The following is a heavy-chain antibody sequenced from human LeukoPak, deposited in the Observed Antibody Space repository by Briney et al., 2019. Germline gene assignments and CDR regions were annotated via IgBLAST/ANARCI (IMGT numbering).Heavy chain of an antibody. J-gene: IGHJ4*02. CDR1: GYTFTGYY. D-gene: IGHD2-15*01. Sequence: GASVKVFCKASGYTFTGYYMHWVRQAPGQGLEWMGWINPHTGGTNYAQKFQGRVTMTRDTSISTAYMELSGLTSDDTAVYYCARPYCSGGSCHDYFDYWGQGTLVTVSS. V-gene: IGHV1-2*02. CDR2: INPHTGGT. CDR3: ARPYCSGGSCHDYFDY.